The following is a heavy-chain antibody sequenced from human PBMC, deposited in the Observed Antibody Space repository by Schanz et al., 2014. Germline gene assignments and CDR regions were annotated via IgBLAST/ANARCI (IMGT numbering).Heavy chain of an antibody. D-gene: IGHD6-13*01. CDR1: GFTFGDYA. CDR2: INTGVNT. CDR3: ARGLIASAGGAFDY. J-gene: IGHJ4*02. Sequence: DVQLLESGGGLVQPGGSLRLSCAASGFTFGDYAMTWVRQAPGKGLEWVSAINTGVNTYYADSVRGRFTMSRDNSKNTLYLQMSSLRAGDAAVYYCARGLIASAGGAFDYWGQGTLVAVSA. V-gene: IGHV3-23*01.